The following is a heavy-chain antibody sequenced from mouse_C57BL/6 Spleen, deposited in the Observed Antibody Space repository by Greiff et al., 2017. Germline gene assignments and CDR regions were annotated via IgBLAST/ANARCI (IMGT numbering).Heavy chain of an antibody. V-gene: IGHV1-55*01. Sequence: QVQLKQPGAELVKPGASVKMSCKASGYTFTSYWITWVKQRPGQGLEWIGDIYPGSGSTNYNEKFKSKATLTVDTSSSTAYMQLSSLTSEDSAVDYCARRDYYGSSYDYWGQGTTLTVSS. CDR2: IYPGSGST. CDR1: GYTFTSYW. CDR3: ARRDYYGSSYDY. D-gene: IGHD1-1*01. J-gene: IGHJ2*01.